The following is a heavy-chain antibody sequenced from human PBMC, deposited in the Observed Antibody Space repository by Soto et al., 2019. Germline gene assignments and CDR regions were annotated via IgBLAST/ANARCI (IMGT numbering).Heavy chain of an antibody. D-gene: IGHD2-2*01. Sequence: EVQLLESGGGLVQPGGSLRLSCAASGFTFSSYAMSWVRQAPGKGLEWVSAISGSGGSTYYADSVKGRFTISRDNSKNTLYLQMNSLRAEDTAVYYCAKDPGSLVPAALYGMDVWGQGTTVTVSS. J-gene: IGHJ6*02. CDR3: AKDPGSLVPAALYGMDV. V-gene: IGHV3-23*01. CDR2: ISGSGGST. CDR1: GFTFSSYA.